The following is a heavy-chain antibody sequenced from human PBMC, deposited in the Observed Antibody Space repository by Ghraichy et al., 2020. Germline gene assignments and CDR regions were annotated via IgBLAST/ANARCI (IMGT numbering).Heavy chain of an antibody. CDR3: AKWLSLSASTFYGMDV. CDR1: GFTFGAYA. Sequence: LSLTCAASGFTFGAYAMSWVRQAPGKGLECVSLISGSGGTTYSADSVKGRFTISRDNSKNTVYLEMNSLRVDDTAVYFCAKWLSLSASTFYGMDVWGQGTTVTVSS. CDR2: ISGSGGTT. D-gene: IGHD2/OR15-2a*01. V-gene: IGHV3-23*01. J-gene: IGHJ6*02.